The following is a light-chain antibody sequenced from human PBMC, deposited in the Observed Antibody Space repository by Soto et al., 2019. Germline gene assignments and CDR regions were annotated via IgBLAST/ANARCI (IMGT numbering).Light chain of an antibody. J-gene: IGKJ4*01. V-gene: IGKV3-11*01. Sequence: EIVLTQSPGTLSLSPGERVTLSCRARQSISNSLAWYQQKPGQAPRLLIYDASNRATGIPARFSGSGSGTDFTLTISSPEPEDFAVYYCQQRSNWPLTFGGGTKVEIK. CDR1: QSISNS. CDR2: DAS. CDR3: QQRSNWPLT.